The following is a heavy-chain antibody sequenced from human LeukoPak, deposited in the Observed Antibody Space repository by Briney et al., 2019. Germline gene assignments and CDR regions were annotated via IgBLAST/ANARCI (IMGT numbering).Heavy chain of an antibody. CDR1: GGSFSGYY. Sequence: SETLSLTCAVYGGSFSGYYWSWIRQPPGKGLEWIGEINHSGSTNYNPSLKSRVTISVDTSKKQFSLKLSSVTAADTAVYYCARGGPPRGFDYWGQGTLVTVSS. CDR2: INHSGST. V-gene: IGHV4-34*01. D-gene: IGHD3-10*01. CDR3: ARGGPPRGFDY. J-gene: IGHJ4*02.